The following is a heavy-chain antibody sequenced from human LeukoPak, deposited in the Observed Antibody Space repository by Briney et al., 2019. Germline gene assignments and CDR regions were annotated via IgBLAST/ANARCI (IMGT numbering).Heavy chain of an antibody. Sequence: GGSLRLSCAASGFTFSSYWMSWVRQAPGKGLEWVANTNQDGSRKKYVDSVRGRFTVSRGNAKNSVYLQMNSLGVEDTAIYYCARDSGWTFDSWGQGTLVTVSS. J-gene: IGHJ4*02. CDR3: ARDSGWTFDS. D-gene: IGHD6-19*01. CDR2: TNQDGSRK. V-gene: IGHV3-7*01. CDR1: GFTFSSYW.